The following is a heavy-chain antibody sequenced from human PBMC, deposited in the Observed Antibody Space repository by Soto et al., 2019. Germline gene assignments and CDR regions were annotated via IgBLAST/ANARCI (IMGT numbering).Heavy chain of an antibody. D-gene: IGHD2-21*01. CDR3: ARVTVSGKDSEAFDI. CDR2: IYYSGTT. J-gene: IGHJ3*02. V-gene: IGHV4-31*03. CDR1: GGSINTGGCY. Sequence: QLQLQESGPGVVKPSQTLSLTCSVSGGSINTGGCYWSWIRQQPGRGLEWIGYIYYSGTTNYNPSLESRLTVSLDTSKNQFSLKVFSVTAADTAVYYCARVTVSGKDSEAFDIWGQGTMVTVSS.